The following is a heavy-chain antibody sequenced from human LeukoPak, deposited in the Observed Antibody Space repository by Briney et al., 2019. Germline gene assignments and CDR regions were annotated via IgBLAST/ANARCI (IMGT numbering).Heavy chain of an antibody. D-gene: IGHD3-9*01. J-gene: IGHJ4*02. CDR1: GFTFSSYG. CDR3: AKDMLTGYYKSYFDY. CDR2: ISYDGSNK. V-gene: IGHV3-30*18. Sequence: GGSLRLSCAASGFTFSSYGMHWVRQAPGKGLEWVAVISYDGSNKYYADSVKGRFTISRDNSKNTLYLQMNSLRAEDTAVYYCAKDMLTGYYKSYFDYWGQGTLVTVSS.